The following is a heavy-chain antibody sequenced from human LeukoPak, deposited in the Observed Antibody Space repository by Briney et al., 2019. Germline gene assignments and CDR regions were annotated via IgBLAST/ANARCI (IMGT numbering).Heavy chain of an antibody. D-gene: IGHD2-2*01. CDR2: LNPKTGNT. J-gene: IGHJ4*02. Sequence: ASVKVSCKASGYTFSSYDINWVRQAAGQGLEWMGWLNPKTGNTGFSQKFQGRVTITRDTSISTAYMELSRLTSEDTGVYYCTRGLPRDGLVVIAAANEYWGQGSLVTVSS. CDR1: GYTFSSYD. V-gene: IGHV1-8*03. CDR3: TRGLPRDGLVVIAAANEY.